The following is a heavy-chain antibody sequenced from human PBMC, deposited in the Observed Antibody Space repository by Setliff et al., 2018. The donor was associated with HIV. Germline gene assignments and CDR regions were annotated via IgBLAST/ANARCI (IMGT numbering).Heavy chain of an antibody. V-gene: IGHV4-61*02. CDR3: ARSVVVVTVEWFDP. D-gene: IGHD2-21*02. J-gene: IGHJ5*02. CDR2: IYTNGST. Sequence: SETLSLTCTVSGGSISRGNHFWTWIRQPAGKGPEWIGRIYTNGSTNYNPSLKSRATIAVDTSKNQFSLKLSSVTAADTAVYYCARSVVVVTVEWFDPWGQGTLVTVSS. CDR1: GGSISRGNHF.